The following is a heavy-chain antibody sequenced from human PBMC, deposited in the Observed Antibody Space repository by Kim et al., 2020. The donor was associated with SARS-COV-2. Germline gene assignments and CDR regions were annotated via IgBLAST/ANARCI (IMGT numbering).Heavy chain of an antibody. CDR3: ARVIPPPLPPPSYGSGSYVMKCYYFYSGMDV. CDR1: GGTFSSYA. D-gene: IGHD3-10*01. V-gene: IGHV1-69*13. CDR2: ILPIFGTA. Sequence: SVKVSCKASGGTFSSYAISWVRQAPGQGLEWMGGILPIFGTANYAQKFQGRVTITADESTSTAYMELSSLRSEDTTVYYCARVIPPPLPPPSYGSGSYVMKCYYFYSGMDVWGQGTTGTVSS. J-gene: IGHJ6*02.